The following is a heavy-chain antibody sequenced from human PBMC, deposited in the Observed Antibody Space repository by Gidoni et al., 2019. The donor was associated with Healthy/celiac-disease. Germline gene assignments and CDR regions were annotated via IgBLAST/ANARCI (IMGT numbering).Heavy chain of an antibody. CDR1: GFLFRSYS. Sequence: EVQLVESGGGLVKAGGDLSLAGAASGFLFRSYSMNWVRQAPGKGLEWVSSISSSSSYIYYADSVKGRFTISRDNAKNSLYLQMNSLRAEDTAVYYCARDRYYYGSGREFDPWGQGTLVTVSS. CDR2: ISSSSSYI. CDR3: ARDRYYYGSGREFDP. V-gene: IGHV3-21*01. J-gene: IGHJ5*02. D-gene: IGHD3-10*01.